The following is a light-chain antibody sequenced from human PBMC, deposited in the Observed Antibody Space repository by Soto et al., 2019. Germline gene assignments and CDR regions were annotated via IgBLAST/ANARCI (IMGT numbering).Light chain of an antibody. V-gene: IGKV3-20*01. CDR3: QQCGSSPWT. Sequence: EIVLTQSPASLSLSPVERATLSCRASQSVSSYLAWYQQKPGQAPRLLIYAASSRATGIPDRFSGGGSGTDFTLTISRLEPEDFAVYYCQQCGSSPWTFGQGTKVDI. CDR1: QSVSSY. J-gene: IGKJ1*01. CDR2: AAS.